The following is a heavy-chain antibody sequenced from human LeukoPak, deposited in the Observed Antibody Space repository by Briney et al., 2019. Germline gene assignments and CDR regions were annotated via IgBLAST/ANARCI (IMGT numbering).Heavy chain of an antibody. Sequence: PGGSLRLSCAASGFTFSSYSMNWVRQAPGKGLEWVSSISSSSSYIYYADSVKGRFTISRDNAKNSLYLQMNSLRAEDTAVYYCARDPGRIVGATLAFDIWGQGTMVTVSS. V-gene: IGHV3-21*01. CDR2: ISSSSSYI. CDR3: ARDPGRIVGATLAFDI. D-gene: IGHD1-26*01. J-gene: IGHJ3*02. CDR1: GFTFSSYS.